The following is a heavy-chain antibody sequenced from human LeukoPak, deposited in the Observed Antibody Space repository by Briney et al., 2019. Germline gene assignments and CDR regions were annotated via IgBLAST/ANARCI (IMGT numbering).Heavy chain of an antibody. D-gene: IGHD3-10*01. CDR3: ARGYYGSGSYYDY. V-gene: IGHV1-69*06. J-gene: IGHJ4*02. CDR2: IIPIFGTA. Sequence: SVTVSCKASGGTFSSYAISWVRQAPGQGLEWMGGIIPIFGTANYAQKFQGRVTITADKSTSTAYMELSSLRSEDTAVYYCARGYYGSGSYYDYWGQGTLVAVSS. CDR1: GGTFSSYA.